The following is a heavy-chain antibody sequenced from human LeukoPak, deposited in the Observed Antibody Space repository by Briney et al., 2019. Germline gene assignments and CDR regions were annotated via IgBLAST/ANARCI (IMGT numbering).Heavy chain of an antibody. CDR1: GFTFSSYG. CDR2: IHYDGTNK. CDR3: AKGDKMSTWRRTYNCFDP. V-gene: IGHV3-30*02. D-gene: IGHD5-24*01. Sequence: PGGSLRLSCSASGFTFSSYGMHWVRQAPGKGLEWVAFIHYDGTNKYYADSVKGRFTISRDNSKHTLYLQMKSLKPEDTAVYYCAKGDKMSTWRRTYNCFDPWGQGTLVTVSP. J-gene: IGHJ5*02.